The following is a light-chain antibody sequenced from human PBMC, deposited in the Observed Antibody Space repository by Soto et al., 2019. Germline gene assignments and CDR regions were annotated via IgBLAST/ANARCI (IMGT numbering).Light chain of an antibody. J-gene: IGLJ1*01. CDR1: SSDVGGYNY. CDR2: EVS. CDR3: SSYAGSNNLNV. Sequence: QSALTQPASATGSPWQSVTIFYTGTSSDVGGYNYVSWYQQHPGKAPKLMIYEVSKRPSGVPDRFSGSKSGNTASLTVSGLQAEDEADYYCSSYAGSNNLNVFGTGTKVTVL. V-gene: IGLV2-8*01.